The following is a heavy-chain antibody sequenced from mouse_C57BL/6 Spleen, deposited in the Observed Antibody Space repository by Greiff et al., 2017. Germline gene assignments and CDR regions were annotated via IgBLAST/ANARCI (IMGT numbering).Heavy chain of an antibody. D-gene: IGHD6-2*01. CDR2: ICPSDSAT. Sequence: VQLQQPGADLVRPGSSVKLSCTASGYTFTSYWMDWVKQTPGQGLEWIGNICPSDSATNYTQKFKDQATFTVDKSSSTAYMQLSSLTSEDSAVXCCAKSEGSLYFGVWGTGTTVTVSS. CDR1: GYTFTSYW. CDR3: AKSEGSLYFGV. V-gene: IGHV1-61*01. J-gene: IGHJ1*03.